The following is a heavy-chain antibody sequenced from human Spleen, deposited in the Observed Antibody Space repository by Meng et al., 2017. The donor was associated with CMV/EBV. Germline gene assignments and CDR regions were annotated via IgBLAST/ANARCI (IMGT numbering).Heavy chain of an antibody. CDR3: FITRYCDTTSCYWYFHH. CDR1: TISNAW. V-gene: IGHV3-15*01. J-gene: IGHJ1*01. Sequence: TISNAWRGWVRQAQGKGLEWIGHIKSKSDGGTTDYATPVKGKFIISRDDSQNTVSLRVNSLKTEDTAMYYCFITRYCDTTSCYWYFHHWGQGTLVTVSS. CDR2: IKSKSDGGTT. D-gene: IGHD2-2*01.